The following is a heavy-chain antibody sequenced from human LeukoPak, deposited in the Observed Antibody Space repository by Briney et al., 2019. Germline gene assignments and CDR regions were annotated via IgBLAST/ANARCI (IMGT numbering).Heavy chain of an antibody. CDR3: AREAFSSGYYDDF. CDR2: IYHSGST. Sequence: GSLRLSCAASGFTFSRYSMNWVRQPPGKGLEWIGSIYHSGSTYYNPSLRSRVTISVDTSKNQFSLKLSSVTAADTAVYYCAREAFSSGYYDDFWGQGTLVTVSS. V-gene: IGHV4-38-2*02. J-gene: IGHJ4*02. CDR1: GFTFSRYS. D-gene: IGHD3-22*01.